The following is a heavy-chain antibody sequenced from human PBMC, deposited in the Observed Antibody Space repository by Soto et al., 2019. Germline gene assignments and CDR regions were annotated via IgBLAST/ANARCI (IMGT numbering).Heavy chain of an antibody. J-gene: IGHJ6*02. D-gene: IGHD3-22*01. Sequence: PGGSLRLSCAASGFTFSSYEMNWVRQAPGKGLEWVSYISSSGSTIYYADSVKGRFTISRDNAKNSLYLQMNSLRAEDTAVYYCARAPRYYYDSSGLDYGMDVWGQGTTVTVSS. CDR1: GFTFSSYE. CDR3: ARAPRYYYDSSGLDYGMDV. CDR2: ISSSGSTI. V-gene: IGHV3-48*03.